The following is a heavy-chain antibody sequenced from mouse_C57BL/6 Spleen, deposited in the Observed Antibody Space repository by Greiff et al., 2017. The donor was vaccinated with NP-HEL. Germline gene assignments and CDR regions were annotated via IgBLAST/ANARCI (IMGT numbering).Heavy chain of an antibody. V-gene: IGHV1-55*01. CDR1: GYTFTSYW. CDR3: SRGRMSNPYYFDY. D-gene: IGHD2-5*01. CDR2: IYPGSGST. Sequence: VQLQQPGAELVKPGASVKMSCKASGYTFTSYWITWVKQRPGQGLEWIGDIYPGSGSTNYNEKFKSKATLTVDTSSSTAYMQLSSLTSEDSAVYYCSRGRMSNPYYFDYWGQGTTLTVSS. J-gene: IGHJ2*01.